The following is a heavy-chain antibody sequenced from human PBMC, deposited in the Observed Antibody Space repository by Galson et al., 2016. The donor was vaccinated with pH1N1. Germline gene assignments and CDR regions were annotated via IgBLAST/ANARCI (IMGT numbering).Heavy chain of an antibody. CDR2: INPIFGTA. Sequence: SVKVSCKASGGTFSSYGISWVRQAPGRGLEWMGRINPIFGTANNAQKFQGRVTITADESTTTAYMELSSLRYEDTAVYYCARWDYGDYVGWFDPWGQGTLVTVSS. V-gene: IGHV1-69*13. D-gene: IGHD4-17*01. CDR1: GGTFSSYG. J-gene: IGHJ5*02. CDR3: ARWDYGDYVGWFDP.